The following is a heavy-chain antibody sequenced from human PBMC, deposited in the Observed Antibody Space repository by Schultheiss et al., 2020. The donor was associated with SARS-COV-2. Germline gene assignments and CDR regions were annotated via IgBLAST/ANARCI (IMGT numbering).Heavy chain of an antibody. CDR3: ARDRTPGGDGDSGDAFDI. CDR1: GFTFSSYG. Sequence: GGSLRLSCAASGFTFSSYGMHWVRQAPGKGLEWVAVISYDGSNKFYANSLKGRFTSSRDNSKHTLFLQMNSLTTDDMAVYYCARDRTPGGDGDSGDAFDIWGQGTLVTVSS. CDR2: ISYDGSNK. D-gene: IGHD4-17*01. V-gene: IGHV3-30*03. J-gene: IGHJ3*02.